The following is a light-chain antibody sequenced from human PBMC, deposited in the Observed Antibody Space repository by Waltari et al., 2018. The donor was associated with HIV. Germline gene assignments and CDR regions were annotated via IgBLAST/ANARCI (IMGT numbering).Light chain of an antibody. Sequence: QSALTQPASVSGSPGQSITSSCTETSSEVGGYNDVSGYQQHQGKAPKLMIYEVSNRPSGVSNRFSGSKSGNTASLTISGLQAEDEADYYCSSYTSSSTVVFGGGTKLTVL. CDR3: SSYTSSSTVV. CDR2: EVS. V-gene: IGLV2-14*01. CDR1: SSEVGGYND. J-gene: IGLJ2*01.